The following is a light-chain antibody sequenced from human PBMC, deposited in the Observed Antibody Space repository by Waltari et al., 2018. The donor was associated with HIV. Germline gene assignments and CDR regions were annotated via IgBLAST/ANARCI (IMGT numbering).Light chain of an antibody. CDR1: NSDVGAFNY. Sequence: QSALTQPRSVSGSPGQSVTISCTGTNSDVGAFNYVSWYQQYPGKAPKLMIYNVNKRPSGVPDRFSGSKSGNTASLTISGLQAQDEADYYCCSYAGSLVVFGGGTKLTVL. CDR3: CSYAGSLVV. V-gene: IGLV2-11*01. J-gene: IGLJ2*01. CDR2: NVN.